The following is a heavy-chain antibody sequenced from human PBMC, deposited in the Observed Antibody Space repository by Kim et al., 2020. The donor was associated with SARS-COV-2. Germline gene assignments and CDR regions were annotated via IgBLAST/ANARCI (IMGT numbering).Heavy chain of an antibody. CDR3: ATNTNVLGDAQRVDY. CDR2: ITGSGGST. Sequence: GGSLRLSCAASGFIFSSYALSWVRQAPGEGLEWVSAITGSGGSTFFADSVKGRFTISRDNSKNILYLQMNSLRAEDTAIYYCATNTNVLGDAQRVDY. D-gene: IGHD1-1*01. CDR1: GFIFSSYA. V-gene: IGHV3-23*01. J-gene: IGHJ4*01.